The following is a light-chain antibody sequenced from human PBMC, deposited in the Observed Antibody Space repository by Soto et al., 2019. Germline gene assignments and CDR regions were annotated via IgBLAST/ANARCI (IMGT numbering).Light chain of an antibody. CDR1: QSVSSY. Sequence: EIVLTQSPATLSLSPGERATLSCRASQSVSSYLAWYQQKPGQAPRLLIYDASNRATGIPARFSGSGSGTDFTLTISSLEPEDFATYYCLQHKSYPLTFGGGTKVEI. J-gene: IGKJ4*01. CDR3: LQHKSYPLT. CDR2: DAS. V-gene: IGKV3-11*01.